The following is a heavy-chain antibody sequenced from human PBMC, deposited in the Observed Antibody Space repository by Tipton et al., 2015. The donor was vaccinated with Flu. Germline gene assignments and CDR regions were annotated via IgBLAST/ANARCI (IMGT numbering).Heavy chain of an antibody. Sequence: SLRLSCAASGFTFSDYYMSWIRQAPGKGLEWVSYISTCGSTIYYADSVKGRFTISRDNAKNSLYLQMNSLRAEDTAVYYCARDLPQYYDSGGKDAFDIWGQGTMVTVSS. CDR3: ARDLPQYYDSGGKDAFDI. V-gene: IGHV3-11*01. CDR2: ISTCGSTI. J-gene: IGHJ3*02. CDR1: GFTFSDYY. D-gene: IGHD3-22*01.